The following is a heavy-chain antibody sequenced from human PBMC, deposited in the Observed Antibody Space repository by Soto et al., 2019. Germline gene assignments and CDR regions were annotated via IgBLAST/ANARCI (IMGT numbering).Heavy chain of an antibody. J-gene: IGHJ5*02. CDR1: GFTFSSYA. V-gene: IGHV3-23*01. D-gene: IGHD2-2*01. CDR3: AKDSASWRLNWFDP. CDR2: ISGSGGST. Sequence: GGSLRLSCAASGFTFSSYAMSWVHQAPGKGLEWVSAISGSGGSTYYADSVKGRFTIYRDNSKNTLYLQMNSLRAEDTAVYYCAKDSASWRLNWFDPWGQGTLVTVSS.